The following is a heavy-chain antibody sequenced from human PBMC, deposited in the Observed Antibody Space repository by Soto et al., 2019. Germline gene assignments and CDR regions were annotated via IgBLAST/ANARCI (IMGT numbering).Heavy chain of an antibody. J-gene: IGHJ6*02. CDR1: GGTFSSYA. V-gene: IGHV1-69*13. D-gene: IGHD5-12*01. Sequence: GASVKVSCKASGGTFSSYAISWVRQAPGQGLEWMGGIIPIFGTANYAQKFQGRVTITADESTSTAYMELSSLRSEDTAVYYCARDRVATIEDYYYGMDVWGQGTTVTVSS. CDR3: ARDRVATIEDYYYGMDV. CDR2: IIPIFGTA.